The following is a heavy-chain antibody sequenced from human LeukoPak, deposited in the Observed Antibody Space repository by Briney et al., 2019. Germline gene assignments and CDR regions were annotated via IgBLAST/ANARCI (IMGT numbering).Heavy chain of an antibody. J-gene: IGHJ3*02. D-gene: IGHD2-15*01. V-gene: IGHV3-30*02. CDR1: GFTFSSYG. CDR2: IRYDGSNK. Sequence: GGSLRLSCAGSGFTFSSYGMHWVRQAPGKGLEWVAFIRYDGSNKYYADSVKGRFTISRDNSKNTLYLQMNSLRAEDTAVYYCAKVPGSFDAFDIWGQGTMVTVSS. CDR3: AKVPGSFDAFDI.